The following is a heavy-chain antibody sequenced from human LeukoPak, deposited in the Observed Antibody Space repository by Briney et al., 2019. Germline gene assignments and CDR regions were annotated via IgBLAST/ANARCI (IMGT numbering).Heavy chain of an antibody. J-gene: IGHJ4*02. V-gene: IGHV1-2*02. D-gene: IGHD6-13*01. Sequence: ASVKVSCKASGYTFTGYYMHWVRQAPGQGLEWLGWINPNSGATDFAQKFQGRVTMTRDTSTSTAYMELSRLTSDDTAVYYCARDLSIAAPGTDFDYWGQGTLVTVSS. CDR3: ARDLSIAAPGTDFDY. CDR2: INPNSGAT. CDR1: GYTFTGYY.